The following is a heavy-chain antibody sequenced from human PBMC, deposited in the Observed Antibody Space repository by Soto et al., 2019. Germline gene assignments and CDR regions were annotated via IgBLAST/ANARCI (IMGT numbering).Heavy chain of an antibody. CDR2: ISSSSSYI. V-gene: IGHV3-21*01. CDR3: ARDSDEYNWNSGHFDD. Sequence: GGSLRLSCAASGFTFSSYSMNWVRQAPGKGLEWVSSISSSSSYIYYADSVKGRFTISRDNAKNSLYLQMNSLRAEDTAVYYCARDSDEYNWNSGHFDDWGQGTLVTVSS. D-gene: IGHD1-7*01. CDR1: GFTFSSYS. J-gene: IGHJ4*02.